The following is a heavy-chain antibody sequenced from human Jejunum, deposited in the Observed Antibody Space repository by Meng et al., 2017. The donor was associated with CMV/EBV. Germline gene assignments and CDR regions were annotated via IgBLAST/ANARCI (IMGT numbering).Heavy chain of an antibody. CDR3: ARDRRDDFWSGYYMETYYDFGTDV. CDR2: MSSSSGYI. Sequence: WVRKAQGKGLEWVSSMSSSSGYIYYADAVKGRFTVSRDNAKKSLYLYMNSLRAEDTAIYYCARDRRDDFWSGYYMETYYDFGTDVWGQGTTVTVSS. V-gene: IGHV3-21*01. D-gene: IGHD3-3*01. J-gene: IGHJ6*02.